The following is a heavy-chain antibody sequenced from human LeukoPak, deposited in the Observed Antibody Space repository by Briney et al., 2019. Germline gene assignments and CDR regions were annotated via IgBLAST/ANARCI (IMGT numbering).Heavy chain of an antibody. V-gene: IGHV3-23*01. Sequence: GGSLRLSCEASGFTFSSYGMSWVRQAPGKGLEWVSAISGSGGSTYYADSVKGRFTISRDNSKNTLYLQMNSLRAEDTAVYYCARDDKEYCSSTSCLGYFDYWGQGTLVTVSS. CDR1: GFTFSSYG. D-gene: IGHD2-2*01. CDR3: ARDDKEYCSSTSCLGYFDY. J-gene: IGHJ4*02. CDR2: ISGSGGST.